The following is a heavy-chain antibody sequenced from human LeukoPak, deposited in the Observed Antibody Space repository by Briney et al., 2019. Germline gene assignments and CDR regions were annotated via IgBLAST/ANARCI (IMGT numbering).Heavy chain of an antibody. D-gene: IGHD2-21*01. Sequence: GGSLRLSCAASGFTFSSYTMNWVRQAPGKGLEWVSAISGSGVGTYYADSVKGRFTISRDDSWNTLYLQMSSLRAEDTAVYYCAKDQVISGSEASDIWGQGTMVTVSS. CDR1: GFTFSSYT. J-gene: IGHJ3*02. CDR3: AKDQVISGSEASDI. CDR2: ISGSGVGT. V-gene: IGHV3-23*01.